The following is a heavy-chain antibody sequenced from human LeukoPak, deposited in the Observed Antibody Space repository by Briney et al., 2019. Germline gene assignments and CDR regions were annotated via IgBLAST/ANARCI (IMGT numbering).Heavy chain of an antibody. J-gene: IGHJ4*02. D-gene: IGHD6-19*01. CDR3: AKTTTGYSSGRFPGWPVDY. CDR2: IFGSGGST. Sequence: GGSLRLSCAASGFTFSSYAMYWVRQAPGKGLEWVSGIFGSGGSTHYADSVKGRFTISRDNSKNTVYLQMNSLRAADTAVSYCAKTTTGYSSGRFPGWPVDYWGQGTLVTVSS. CDR1: GFTFSSYA. V-gene: IGHV3-23*01.